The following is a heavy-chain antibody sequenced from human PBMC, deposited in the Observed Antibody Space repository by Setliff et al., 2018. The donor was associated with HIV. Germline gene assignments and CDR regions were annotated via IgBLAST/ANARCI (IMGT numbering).Heavy chain of an antibody. J-gene: IGHJ4*02. CDR1: GGSFIGSSFQ. Sequence: TSETLSLTCTVSGGSFIGSSFQSTWIRQTPGKGLEWIADIAYSGTTMYTNYNPSLESRVIISEDTFRDQFFLKLTSVTADDTGIYYCARGPPFAYWGQGLLVTVSS. V-gene: IGHV4-39*07. CDR3: ARGPPFAY. CDR2: IAYSGTTMYT.